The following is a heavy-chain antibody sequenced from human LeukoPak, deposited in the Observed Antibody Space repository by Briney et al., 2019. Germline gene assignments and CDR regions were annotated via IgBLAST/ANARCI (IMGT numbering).Heavy chain of an antibody. V-gene: IGHV4-59*12. CDR3: ARPLPQRYCSGGSWRQYYYYYYYMDV. Sequence: PWETLSLTCTVSGGSLSTYYWSWIRQPPGKGLEWVGSIYYTWSTSYKPSLKSRVTMSLDASKNQYSLKLNSETAADTAVYYCARPLPQRYCSGGSWRQYYYYYYYMDVWGKGTTVTISS. CDR1: GGSLSTYY. CDR2: IYYTWST. J-gene: IGHJ6*03. D-gene: IGHD2-15*01.